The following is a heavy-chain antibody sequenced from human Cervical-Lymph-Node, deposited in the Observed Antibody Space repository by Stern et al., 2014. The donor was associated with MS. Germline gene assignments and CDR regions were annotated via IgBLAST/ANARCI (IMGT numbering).Heavy chain of an antibody. Sequence: VQLVESGGGLVQPGGSLRLSCAASGFTFDSYSMHWVRQVPGKGLVCVVRMNADGSSPRYADSVKGRFTISRDNAKNMLYLEMNSLRAEDTAVYYCSGSNWYFFDYWGQGTLVTVSS. V-gene: IGHV3-74*02. CDR2: MNADGSSP. J-gene: IGHJ4*02. CDR3: SGSNWYFFDY. CDR1: GFTFDSYS. D-gene: IGHD6-13*01.